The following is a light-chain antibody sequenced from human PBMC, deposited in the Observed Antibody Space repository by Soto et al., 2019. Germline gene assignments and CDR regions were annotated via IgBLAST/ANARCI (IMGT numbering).Light chain of an antibody. CDR2: KTS. J-gene: IGKJ4*01. V-gene: IGKV1-5*03. CDR3: QQYLGSPLT. CDR1: QNIGGW. Sequence: DIQMTQSPSTLSASVGDRVTITCRASQNIGGWLAWYQQRPGKAPNLLIHKTSTLQSGVTSRFSGSGSGTEFTLTIRSLQPDDSATFDCQQYLGSPLTFGGGTKVEIK.